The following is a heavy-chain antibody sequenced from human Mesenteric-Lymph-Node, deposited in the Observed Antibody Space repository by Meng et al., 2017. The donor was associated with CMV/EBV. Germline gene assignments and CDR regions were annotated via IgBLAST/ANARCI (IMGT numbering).Heavy chain of an antibody. CDR2: INVYDGKT. CDR1: GYSFISYG. V-gene: IGHV1-18*01. J-gene: IGHJ4*02. D-gene: IGHD6-13*01. CDR3: ARDHPSYSASPHLY. Sequence: ASVKVSCKTSGYSFISYGLSWVRQAPGQGLEWMGWINVYDGKTNYAQKFQGRVTMTTDTSTSTAYIELNTLRSDDTAIYYCARDHPSYSASPHLYWGQGTLVTVSS.